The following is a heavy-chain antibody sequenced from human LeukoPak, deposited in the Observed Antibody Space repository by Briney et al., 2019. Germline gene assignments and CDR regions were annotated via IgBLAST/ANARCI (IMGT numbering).Heavy chain of an antibody. CDR1: GFTFTNYW. CDR3: VRGPTLDY. V-gene: IGHV3-7*01. Sequence: GGSLRLSCAASGFTFTNYWMTWVRQAPGEGLYWVANIKQDGSEKYYVDSVKGRFTISRDNARNSLYLQVNSLRAEDTAVYYCVRGPTLDYWGRGTLVTVSS. CDR2: IKQDGSEK. J-gene: IGHJ4*02. D-gene: IGHD2-15*01.